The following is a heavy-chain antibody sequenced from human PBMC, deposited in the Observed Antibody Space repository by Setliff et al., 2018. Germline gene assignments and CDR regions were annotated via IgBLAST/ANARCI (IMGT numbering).Heavy chain of an antibody. Sequence: GASVKVSCKASGYTFTSYYMHWVRQAPGQGLEWVGIINPSGGSTSYAQKFQGRVTMTRDTSTSTVYMELSSLRSEDTAVYYCARDTPQYYYDSSGYYRAFDIWGQGTMVTVSS. D-gene: IGHD3-22*01. CDR1: GYTFTSYY. CDR3: ARDTPQYYYDSSGYYRAFDI. J-gene: IGHJ3*02. V-gene: IGHV1-46*01. CDR2: INPSGGST.